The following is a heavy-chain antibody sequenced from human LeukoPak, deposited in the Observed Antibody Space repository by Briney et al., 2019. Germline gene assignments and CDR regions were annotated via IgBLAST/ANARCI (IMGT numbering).Heavy chain of an antibody. CDR1: GFIVSSNY. J-gene: IGHJ6*02. Sequence: QSGGSLRLSCAASGFIVSSNYMSWVREAPGKGLEWVSVIYSGGTTYYADYVKGRFTISRDKSKNTLYLQMNSLRAEDTAVYYCAAKNPWTYGMDVWGQGTTVTVSS. V-gene: IGHV3-66*01. CDR2: IYSGGTT. CDR3: AAKNPWTYGMDV. D-gene: IGHD1-14*01.